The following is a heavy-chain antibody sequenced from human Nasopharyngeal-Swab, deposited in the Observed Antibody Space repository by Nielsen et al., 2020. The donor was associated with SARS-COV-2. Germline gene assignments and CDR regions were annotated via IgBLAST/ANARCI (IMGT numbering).Heavy chain of an antibody. J-gene: IGHJ4*02. CDR2: ISIGGVST. D-gene: IGHD3-16*01. CDR1: GFTFSNYG. V-gene: IGHV3-23*01. Sequence: GGSLRLSCAASGFTFSNYGMHWVRQAPGKGLEWVASISIGGVSTYYAGSVKGRFTISRDNPKRTLYLQMYSLRAEDTALYYCATGRSEYDYGDDWGQGTLVTVSS. CDR3: ATGRSEYDYGDD.